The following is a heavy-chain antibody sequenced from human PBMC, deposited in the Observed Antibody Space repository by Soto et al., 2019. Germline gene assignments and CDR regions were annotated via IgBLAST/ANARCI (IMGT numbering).Heavy chain of an antibody. CDR3: AAASSSTYDVFDI. CDR1: GGTFSSYT. Sequence: SVKVSCKASGGTFSSYTISWVRQAPGQGLEWMGRIIPILGIANYAQKFQGRVTITADKSTSTAYMELSSLRSEDTAVYYCAAASSSTYDVFDIWGQGTMVTVSS. J-gene: IGHJ3*02. V-gene: IGHV1-69*02. CDR2: IIPILGIA. D-gene: IGHD1-26*01.